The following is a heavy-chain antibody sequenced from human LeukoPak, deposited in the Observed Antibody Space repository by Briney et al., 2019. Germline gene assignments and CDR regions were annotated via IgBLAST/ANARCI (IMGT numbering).Heavy chain of an antibody. CDR2: INPNSGGT. Sequence: GASVKVSCKASGYTFTDYSMHWVRQAPGQGLEWLGWINPNSGGTNYAQKFQGRVTMTRDTSISTAYMELSRLRSEDTAVYYCARELDDVPFDYWGQGTLVTVSS. CDR3: ARELDDVPFDY. CDR1: GYTFTDYS. D-gene: IGHD2-2*03. J-gene: IGHJ4*02. V-gene: IGHV1-2*02.